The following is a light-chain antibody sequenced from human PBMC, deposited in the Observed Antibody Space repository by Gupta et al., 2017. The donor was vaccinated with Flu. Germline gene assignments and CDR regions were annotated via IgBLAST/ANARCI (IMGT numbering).Light chain of an antibody. CDR1: SSNFGEGYD. V-gene: IGLV1-40*01. J-gene: IGLJ1*01. CDR2: GRN. Sequence: IACTVSSSNFGEGYDEQWYQQQVPVTAPKLLIYGRNNRPSGVPDRFSGSKSGTSAALAINGLKPEDEAVYYCLSYDSRLTVKSLFGSGTKVTVL. CDR3: LSYDSRLTVKSL.